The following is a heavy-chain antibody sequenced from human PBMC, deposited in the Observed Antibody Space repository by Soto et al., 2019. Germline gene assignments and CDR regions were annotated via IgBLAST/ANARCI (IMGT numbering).Heavy chain of an antibody. CDR2: ISKSDYT. Sequence: GGSLRLSCTVSGFAFNNYGINWVRQAPGKGLEWVSSISKSDYTYYSDSAKGRFTISRDNAKNSVSLQMNTLRVEDTAVYYCAREDSIIIPAVSDFWGQGT. D-gene: IGHD2-2*01. CDR3: AREDSIIIPAVSDF. J-gene: IGHJ4*02. CDR1: GFAFNNYG. V-gene: IGHV3-21*01.